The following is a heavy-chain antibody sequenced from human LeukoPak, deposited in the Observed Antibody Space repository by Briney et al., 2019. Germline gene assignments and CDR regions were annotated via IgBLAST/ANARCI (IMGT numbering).Heavy chain of an antibody. J-gene: IGHJ3*02. CDR3: AREHSLVAIHDAFDI. CDR2: FSRTAGNT. D-gene: IGHD5-12*01. V-gene: IGHV3-23*01. CDR1: GFTFSTYA. Sequence: GGSLRLSCAASGFTFSTYAMTWVRQAPGKGLEWVSTFSRTAGNTYYADSVKGRFTISRDDSENTLYLQMNRLRADDAAVYHCAREHSLVAIHDAFDIWGQGTMVTVSS.